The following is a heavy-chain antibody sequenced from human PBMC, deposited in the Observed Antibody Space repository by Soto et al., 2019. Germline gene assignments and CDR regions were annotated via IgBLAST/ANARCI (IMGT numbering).Heavy chain of an antibody. J-gene: IGHJ4*02. CDR3: AEGRVRDGLFYFDY. CDR2: IYYSGST. D-gene: IGHD1-26*01. Sequence: QVQLQESGPGLVKPSETLSLTCTVSGGSISSYYWSWIRQPPGKGLEWIGYIYYSGSTNYNPSLKSRVTISVDTSKNQFSLKLSSVTAADTAVYYCAEGRVRDGLFYFDYWGQGTLVTVSS. CDR1: GGSISSYY. V-gene: IGHV4-59*01.